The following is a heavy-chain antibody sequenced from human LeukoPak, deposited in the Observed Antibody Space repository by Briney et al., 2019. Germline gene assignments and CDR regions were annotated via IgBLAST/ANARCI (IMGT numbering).Heavy chain of an antibody. CDR2: IKQDASER. D-gene: IGHD3-22*01. J-gene: IGHJ4*02. CDR3: ARGGYYYDSSVDY. Sequence: GGSLRLSCAASGFTFSSYWMTWVRQAPGKGLEWVANIKQDASERYYVDSVKGRFTISRDNAKNTLYLQMNSLRAEDTAVYYCARGGYYYDSSVDYWGQGTLVTVSS. CDR1: GFTFSSYW. V-gene: IGHV3-7*01.